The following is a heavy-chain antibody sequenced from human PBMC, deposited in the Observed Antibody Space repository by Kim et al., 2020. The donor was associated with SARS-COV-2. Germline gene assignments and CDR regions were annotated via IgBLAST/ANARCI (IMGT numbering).Heavy chain of an antibody. V-gene: IGHV1-2*02. Sequence: AQKFQGRVTMTRDTSISTAYMEVSRLKSDDTAVYYCAMYSWELEPHGMDVWGQGTTVTVSS. D-gene: IGHD1-1*01. CDR3: AMYSWELEPHGMDV. J-gene: IGHJ6*02.